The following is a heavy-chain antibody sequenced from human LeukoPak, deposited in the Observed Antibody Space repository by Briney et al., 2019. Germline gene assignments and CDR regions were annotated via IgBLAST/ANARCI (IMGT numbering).Heavy chain of an antibody. D-gene: IGHD3-3*01. V-gene: IGHV3-20*04. CDR1: GFTFDDYA. Sequence: GGSLRLSCAASGFTFDDYAMNWVRHAPGKGLEWVSGINWNGGSTYYRDSVKGRFTISRDNAKNSLYLQMNSLRAEDTALYYCARVKGSGYRNSIDYWGQGTLVTVSS. CDR2: INWNGGST. J-gene: IGHJ4*02. CDR3: ARVKGSGYRNSIDY.